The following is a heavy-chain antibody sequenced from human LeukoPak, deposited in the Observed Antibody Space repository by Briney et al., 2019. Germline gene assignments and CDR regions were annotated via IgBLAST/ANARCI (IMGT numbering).Heavy chain of an antibody. CDR2: ISGSSSTI. CDR1: GFAFSRYS. J-gene: IGHJ4*02. Sequence: PGGSLRLSCAASGFAFSRYSLNWVRQAPGKGLEWVSYISGSSSTIYYADSVKDRFTISRDNAKNSLYLQMNSLRAEATAVYYCARYRSGGSRGFDYWGQGTLLTVSS. CDR3: ARYRSGGSRGFDY. D-gene: IGHD6-19*01. V-gene: IGHV3-48*01.